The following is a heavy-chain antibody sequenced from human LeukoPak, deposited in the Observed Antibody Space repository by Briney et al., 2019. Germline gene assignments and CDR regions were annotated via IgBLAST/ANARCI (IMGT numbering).Heavy chain of an antibody. CDR1: GGSFGVYY. J-gene: IGHJ6*03. D-gene: IGHD6-13*01. CDR3: ARGRSSSSWYYYYMDV. CDR2: VKHRGIT. Sequence: SSQTLSLTYALDGGSFGVYYRSSTRHPPGGWREWLGEVKHRGITNYNPSLRTGVPLSVATSKTRCSRKLSSLAPANRPVYNCARGRSSSSWYYYYMDVWGKGTTVTVSS. V-gene: IGHV4-34*01.